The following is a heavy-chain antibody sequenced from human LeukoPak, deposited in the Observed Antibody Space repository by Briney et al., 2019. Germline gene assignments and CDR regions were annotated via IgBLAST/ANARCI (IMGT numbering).Heavy chain of an antibody. D-gene: IGHD3-10*01. V-gene: IGHV3-20*04. Sequence: GGSLRLSCATSGFTFDDYGMNWVRQAPGKGLEWVSNINWNGNNVDYADSVKGRFTISRDKAKNSLHLQMNSLRAEDTAVYFCARVRKQYYYHNSHHRDASDIWGQGTMVIVSS. CDR1: GFTFDDYG. CDR3: ARVRKQYYYHNSHHRDASDI. CDR2: INWNGNNV. J-gene: IGHJ3*02.